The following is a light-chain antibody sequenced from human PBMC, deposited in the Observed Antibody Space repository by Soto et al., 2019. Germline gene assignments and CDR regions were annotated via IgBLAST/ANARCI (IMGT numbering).Light chain of an antibody. CDR2: AAS. Sequence: EIVLTQSPGTLSLSPGETATLSCRASQSVSSNFLAWYQQKPGQAPRLLISAASNRATGIPDRFSGSGSGRDFPLTISRLEPEDFAVYYCQQYGSSPRTFGQGTKVEIK. V-gene: IGKV3-20*01. J-gene: IGKJ1*01. CDR1: QSVSSNF. CDR3: QQYGSSPRT.